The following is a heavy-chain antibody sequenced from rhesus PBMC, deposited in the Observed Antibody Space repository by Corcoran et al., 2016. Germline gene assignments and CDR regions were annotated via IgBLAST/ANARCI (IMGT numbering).Heavy chain of an antibody. V-gene: IGHV4-173*01. CDR2: IFGSGWST. J-gene: IGHJ2*01. D-gene: IGHD1-26*01. CDR1: GGSISSNY. CDR3: ARDWAYNWNYGYFDL. Sequence: QLQLQESGPGLVKPSETLSLTCAVSGGSISSNYWSWIRQPPGKGLEWIGRIFGSGWSTDYNPSLKTRVTISTGTSKNTFSLKLSSVTAADTAVYYCARDWAYNWNYGYFDLWGPGTPITISS.